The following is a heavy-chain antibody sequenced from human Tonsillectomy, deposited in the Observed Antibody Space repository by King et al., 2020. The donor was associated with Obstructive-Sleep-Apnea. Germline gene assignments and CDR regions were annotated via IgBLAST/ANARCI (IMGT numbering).Heavy chain of an antibody. CDR3: ARGRPNFRVVVVAYSTVPFDY. CDR2: INHSGST. J-gene: IGHJ4*02. CDR1: GGSFSGYY. D-gene: IGHD2-15*01. Sequence: VQLQQWGAGLLKPSETLSLTCAVYGGSFSGYYWSWIRQPPGKGLEWIGEINHSGSTNYNPSLKSRVTISVDTSKNQFSLKLSSVTAADTAVYYCARGRPNFRVVVVAYSTVPFDYWGQGTLVTVSS. V-gene: IGHV4-34*01.